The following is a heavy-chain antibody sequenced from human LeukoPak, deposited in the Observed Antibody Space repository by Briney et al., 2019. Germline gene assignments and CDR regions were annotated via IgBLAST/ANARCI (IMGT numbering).Heavy chain of an antibody. D-gene: IGHD6-19*01. CDR2: ISSSGSTI. CDR1: GFTFSDYY. J-gene: IGHJ4*02. CDR3: ARARISGWHPYFDY. Sequence: GGSLRLSCAASGFTFSDYYMSWIRQAPGKGPEWVSYISSSGSTIYYADSVKGRFTISRDNAKNSLYLQMNSLRAEDTAVYYCARARISGWHPYFDYWGQGTLVTVSS. V-gene: IGHV3-11*01.